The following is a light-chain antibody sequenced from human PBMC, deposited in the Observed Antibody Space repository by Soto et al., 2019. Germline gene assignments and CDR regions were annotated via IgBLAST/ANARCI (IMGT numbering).Light chain of an antibody. V-gene: IGKV3-15*01. CDR3: QQCRNWPLT. Sequence: EIVLRQCRSTQYVSPGEGATLSCKASQNVYNNLAWYQQRPGQPPRLLIYDASTRATGISARFSGSGYGTEFTLTISSLQSEDFAVYFCQQCRNWPLTFGGVTKV. CDR2: DAS. J-gene: IGKJ4*01. CDR1: QNVYNN.